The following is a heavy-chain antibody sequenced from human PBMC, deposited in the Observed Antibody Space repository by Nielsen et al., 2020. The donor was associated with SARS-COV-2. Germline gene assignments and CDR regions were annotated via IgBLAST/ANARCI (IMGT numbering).Heavy chain of an antibody. CDR2: ISSSGSTI. CDR1: GFTFSNYD. V-gene: IGHV3-48*03. Sequence: GESLKISCAASGFTFSNYDMNWVRQAPGKGLEWVSYISSSGSTIYYADSVKGRFTISRDNAKNSLFLQMNSLRAEDTAVYYCAKGEVPTDIVVVVAARTLGYWGQGTLVTVSS. CDR3: AKGEVPTDIVVVVAARTLGY. D-gene: IGHD2-15*01. J-gene: IGHJ4*02.